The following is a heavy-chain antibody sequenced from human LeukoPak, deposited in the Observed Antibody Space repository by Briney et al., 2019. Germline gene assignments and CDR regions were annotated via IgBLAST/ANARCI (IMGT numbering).Heavy chain of an antibody. D-gene: IGHD3-10*01. J-gene: IGHJ4*02. CDR1: GFTFSSYG. Sequence: GGSLRLSCVASGFTFSSYGVHWVRQAPGKGLEWVAVISYDGSNKYYADSVKGRFTISRDNSKNTLYLQMNSLRAEDTAVYYCAKGGESFDYWGQGTLVTVSS. CDR2: ISYDGSNK. CDR3: AKGGESFDY. V-gene: IGHV3-30*18.